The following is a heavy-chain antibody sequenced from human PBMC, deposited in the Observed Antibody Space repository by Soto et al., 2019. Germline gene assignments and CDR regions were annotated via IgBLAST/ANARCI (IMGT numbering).Heavy chain of an antibody. V-gene: IGHV3-74*01. J-gene: IGHJ5*02. CDR2: IDSDGSST. CDR1: GFTFSNYE. Sequence: PGGSLRLSCAASGFTFSNYEMHWVRQAPGKGLEWVSGIDSDGSSTGYADSVKGRFTISRDNAKNTLYLQMNSLRAEDTAVYYCAKSNWFDPWGQGSRVTVAS. CDR3: AKSNWFDP.